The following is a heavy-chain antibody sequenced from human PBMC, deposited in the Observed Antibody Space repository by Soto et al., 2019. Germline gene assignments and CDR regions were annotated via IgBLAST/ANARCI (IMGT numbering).Heavy chain of an antibody. V-gene: IGHV4-61*01. D-gene: IGHD2-21*02. CDR1: GGSVSSGSYY. CDR2: IYYSGST. CDR3: ARDRVTAIGYYFDY. J-gene: IGHJ4*02. Sequence: SETLSLTCTVSGGSVSSGSYYWSWIRQPPGKGLEWIGYIYYSGSTNYNPSLKSRVTISVDTSKNQFSLKLSSVTAADTAVYYCARDRVTAIGYYFDYWGQGTLVTVS.